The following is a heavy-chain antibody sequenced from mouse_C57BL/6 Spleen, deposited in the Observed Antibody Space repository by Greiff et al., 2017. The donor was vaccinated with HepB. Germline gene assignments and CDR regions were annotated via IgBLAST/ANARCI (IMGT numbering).Heavy chain of an antibody. CDR1: GYTFTDYN. CDR2: INPNNGGT. D-gene: IGHD2-1*01. Sequence: EVQLQQSGPELVKPGASVKMSCKASGYTFTDYNMHWVTQSHGKSLEWIGYINPNNGGTSYNQKFKGKATLTVNKSSSTAYMERRSLTSEDSAVYYCARSTLYFDYWGQGTTLTVSS. V-gene: IGHV1-22*01. CDR3: ARSTLYFDY. J-gene: IGHJ2*01.